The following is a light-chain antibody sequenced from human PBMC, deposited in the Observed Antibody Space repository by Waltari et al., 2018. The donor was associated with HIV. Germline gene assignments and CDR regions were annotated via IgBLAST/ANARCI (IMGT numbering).Light chain of an antibody. CDR1: DSNVRNNF. V-gene: IGLV1-47*01. CDR2: GDN. J-gene: IGLJ2*01. CDR3: ETWDDSLKTVL. Sequence: QSVVTQPPSASETPGQRVTISCAGGDSNVRNNFVYWYQQLPGTAPKLLIYGDNQRPSGVPDRFVGSKSGTSASLAIGGLRSEDEADYYCETWDDSLKTVLFGGGTKVTLL.